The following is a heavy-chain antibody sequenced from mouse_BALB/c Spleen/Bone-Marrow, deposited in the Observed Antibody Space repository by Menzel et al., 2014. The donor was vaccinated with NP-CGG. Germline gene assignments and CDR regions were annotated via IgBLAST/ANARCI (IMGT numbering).Heavy chain of an antibody. V-gene: IGHV1-77*01. CDR2: IYPGSGST. CDR3: ASRGEVRRHYYAMDY. Sequence: QVQLKHSGPELVKPGASVKMSCKASGYTFTDYVISWVKQRTGQGLEWIGEIYPGSGSTYYNEKFKGKATLTADKFSNTAYMQLSSLTSEDSAVYFCASRGEVRRHYYAMDYWGQGTSVTVSS. CDR1: GYTFTDYV. D-gene: IGHD2-14*01. J-gene: IGHJ4*01.